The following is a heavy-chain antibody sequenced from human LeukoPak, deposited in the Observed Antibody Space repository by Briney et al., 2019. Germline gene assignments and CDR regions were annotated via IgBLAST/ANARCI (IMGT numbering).Heavy chain of an antibody. CDR2: IYYSGST. Sequence: PSETLSLTCTVSGGSISSYYWSWIRQPPGKGLEWIGYIYYSGSTNYNPSLKSRVTISVDTSKNQFSLKLSSVTAADTAVYYSARVDSSGWSYNWFDPWGQGTLATVSS. CDR1: GGSISSYY. V-gene: IGHV4-59*13. CDR3: ARVDSSGWSYNWFDP. J-gene: IGHJ5*02. D-gene: IGHD6-19*01.